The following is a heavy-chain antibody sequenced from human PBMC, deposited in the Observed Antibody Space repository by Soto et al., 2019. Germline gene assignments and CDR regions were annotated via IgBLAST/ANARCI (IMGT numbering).Heavy chain of an antibody. CDR1: GGSFSGYY. J-gene: IGHJ5*02. D-gene: IGHD3-10*01. V-gene: IGHV4-34*01. CDR3: ARGRITMVRGSNWFDP. Sequence: QVQLQQWGAGLLKPSETLSLTCAVYGGSFSGYYWSWIRQPPGKGLEWIGEINHSGSTNYNPSLKSRVTISVDTSENQFSLKLSSVTAADPAVYYCARGRITMVRGSNWFDPWGQGTLVTVSS. CDR2: INHSGST.